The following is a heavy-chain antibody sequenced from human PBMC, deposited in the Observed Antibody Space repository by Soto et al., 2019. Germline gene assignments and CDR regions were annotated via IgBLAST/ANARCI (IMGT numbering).Heavy chain of an antibody. Sequence: ASVKVSCKASGYTFTSYAMHWVRQAPGQRLEWMGWINAGNGNTKYSQKFQGRVTITRDTSASTAYMELSSLRSEDTAVYYCARVGVGATSAHFDYWGQGTMVTVYS. CDR1: GYTFTSYA. D-gene: IGHD1-26*01. J-gene: IGHJ4*02. V-gene: IGHV1-3*01. CDR3: ARVGVGATSAHFDY. CDR2: INAGNGNT.